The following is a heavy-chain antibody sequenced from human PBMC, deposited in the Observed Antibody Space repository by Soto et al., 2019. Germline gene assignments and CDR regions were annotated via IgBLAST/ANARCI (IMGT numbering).Heavy chain of an antibody. CDR1: GFTFSSYG. V-gene: IGHV3-33*01. CDR3: ARDMGIQLWYSYGMDV. CDR2: IWYDGSNK. Sequence: SLRLSCAASGFTFSSYGMHWVRQAPGKGLEWVAVIWYDGSNKYYADSVKGRFTISRDNSKNTLYLQMNSLRAEDTAVYYCARDMGIQLWYSYGMDVWGQGTTVTVSS. D-gene: IGHD5-18*01. J-gene: IGHJ6*02.